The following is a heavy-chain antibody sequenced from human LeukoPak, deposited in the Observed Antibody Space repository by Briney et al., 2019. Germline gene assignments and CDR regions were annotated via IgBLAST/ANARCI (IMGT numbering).Heavy chain of an antibody. D-gene: IGHD1-14*01. CDR2: IYSGGAT. CDR3: AREIWHREGY. CDR1: GFTVSNNY. V-gene: IGHV3-53*01. Sequence: GGSLRLPCAASGFTVSNNYMSWVRQAPGKGLEWVSVIYSGGATSYAGSVKGRFTISRDNSKNTLYLQMNSLRVEDTAVYYCAREIWHREGYWGQGTPVTVSS. J-gene: IGHJ4*02.